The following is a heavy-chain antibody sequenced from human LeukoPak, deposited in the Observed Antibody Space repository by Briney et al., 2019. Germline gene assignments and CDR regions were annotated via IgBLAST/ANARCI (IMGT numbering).Heavy chain of an antibody. Sequence: SETLSLTCAVYGGSFSRYYWTWIRQPPGKGLEWIGEINHSGSANYNPSLKSQVSISIDTSKNQFSLKLTSVTAADTAVYYCARQTGSGLFILPGGQGTLVTVSS. CDR3: ARQTGSGLFILP. V-gene: IGHV4-34*01. CDR1: GGSFSRYY. J-gene: IGHJ4*02. CDR2: INHSGSA. D-gene: IGHD3/OR15-3a*01.